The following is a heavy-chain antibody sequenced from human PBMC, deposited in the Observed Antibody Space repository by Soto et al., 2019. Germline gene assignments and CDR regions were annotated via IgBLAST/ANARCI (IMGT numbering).Heavy chain of an antibody. Sequence: EVQLVESGGGLVQPGGSLRLSCAASGFTVNTNYMSWVRQAPGKGLEWVSVIYSGGSTYYADSVKGRFTISRDNSKNTLYLQMNSLRAEDSAVYYCARAKKAPGDYAFDYWGQGTLVTVYS. CDR3: ARAKKAPGDYAFDY. CDR1: GFTVNTNY. V-gene: IGHV3-66*01. D-gene: IGHD4-17*01. CDR2: IYSGGST. J-gene: IGHJ4*02.